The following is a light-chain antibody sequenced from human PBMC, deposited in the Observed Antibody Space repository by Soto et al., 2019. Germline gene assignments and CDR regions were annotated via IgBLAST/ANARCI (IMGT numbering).Light chain of an antibody. CDR3: MQGVQMPPIT. CDR1: QSPQHSNGYNY. J-gene: IGKJ5*01. Sequence: DIVITQSPLSLPVTPGEPASMSCRSSQSPQHSNGYNYLDWYFQKPGQSPQLLIHLASNRASGVPVRFSGSGSGTDFTLNISSVEAEDVGLYYCMQGVQMPPITFGQGTRLEIK. V-gene: IGKV2-28*01. CDR2: LAS.